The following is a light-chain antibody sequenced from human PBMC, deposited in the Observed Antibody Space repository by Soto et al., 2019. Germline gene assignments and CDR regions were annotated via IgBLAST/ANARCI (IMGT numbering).Light chain of an antibody. J-gene: IGLJ1*01. CDR3: SSYTSSSLYV. Sequence: QSALTQPASVSGSPGQSITISCTGTNSDVGAYNYVSWYQQHPDKAPKLMIYDVTNRPSGVSNRFSGSKSGNTASLTISGIQAEDEADYYCSSYTSSSLYVFGTGTKVTVL. V-gene: IGLV2-14*01. CDR1: NSDVGAYNY. CDR2: DVT.